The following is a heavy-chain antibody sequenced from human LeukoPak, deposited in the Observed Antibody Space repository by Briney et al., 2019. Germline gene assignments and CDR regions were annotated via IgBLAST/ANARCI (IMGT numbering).Heavy chain of an antibody. D-gene: IGHD5-24*01. J-gene: IGHJ6*03. CDR3: ARVSKSTPRDQAYFYFYYMDV. V-gene: IGHV3-11*01. Sequence: AGGSLRLSCAASGFTFSDYYMSWIRQAPGKGLEWVSYISSSGSTIYYADSVKGRFTISRDNAKNSLYLQMNSLRAEDTAVYYCARVSKSTPRDQAYFYFYYMDVWGKGTTVTVSS. CDR1: GFTFSDYY. CDR2: ISSSGSTI.